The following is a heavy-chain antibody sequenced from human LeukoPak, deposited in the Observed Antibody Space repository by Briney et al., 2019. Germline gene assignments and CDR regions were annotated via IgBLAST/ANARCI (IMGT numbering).Heavy chain of an antibody. J-gene: IGHJ6*02. D-gene: IGHD3-22*01. CDR1: GFTFSSYS. Sequence: GGSLRLSCAAPGFTFSSYSMNWVRQAPGKGLEWVSVIYSGGSTYYADSVKGRFTISRDNSKYTLYLQMNSLRAEDTAVYYCARDHPMMGGPYSYYYGMDVWGQGTTVTVSS. CDR2: IYSGGST. CDR3: ARDHPMMGGPYSYYYGMDV. V-gene: IGHV3-66*01.